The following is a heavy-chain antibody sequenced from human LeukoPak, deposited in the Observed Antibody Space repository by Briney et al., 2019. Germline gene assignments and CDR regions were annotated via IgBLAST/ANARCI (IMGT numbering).Heavy chain of an antibody. CDR3: ARVGTTGRIMAFDI. J-gene: IGHJ3*02. CDR1: GFTFSSYW. CDR2: INSDGSST. V-gene: IGHV3-74*01. Sequence: GGSLRLSCAASGFTFSSYWMHWVRQAPGKGLVWVSRINSDGSSTSHADSVKGRFTISRDNAKNTLYLQMNSLRAEDTAVYYCARVGTTGRIMAFDIWGQGTMVTVSS. D-gene: IGHD1-1*01.